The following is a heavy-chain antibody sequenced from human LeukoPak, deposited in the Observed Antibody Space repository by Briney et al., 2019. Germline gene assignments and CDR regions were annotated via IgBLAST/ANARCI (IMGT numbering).Heavy chain of an antibody. V-gene: IGHV3-21*01. J-gene: IGHJ4*02. CDR3: ARDRRVRVRPLVTVDY. CDR1: GFTFNTYS. CDR2: ISSVGNYI. Sequence: GGSLRLSCAASGFTFNTYSMNWVRQAPGEGLEWVSSISSVGNYIHYADSVKGRFTISRDNAKNSLYLQMDSLRAEDTAVYYCARDRRVRVRPLVTVDYWGQGTLVTVSS. D-gene: IGHD2-21*02.